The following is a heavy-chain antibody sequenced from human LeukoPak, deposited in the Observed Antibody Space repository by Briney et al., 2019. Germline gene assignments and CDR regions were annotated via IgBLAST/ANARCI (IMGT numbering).Heavy chain of an antibody. V-gene: IGHV1-18*04. CDR2: ISGYDGNA. J-gene: IGHJ4*02. Sequence: ASVKVSCKASGYTFTSYYMHWVRQAPGQGLEWMGWISGYDGNAKYAQKLQGRVTMTTDTSTSTAYMELRSLRSDDTAVYYCARGLLWFGELLNFDYWGQGTLVTVSS. D-gene: IGHD3-10*01. CDR1: GYTFTSYY. CDR3: ARGLLWFGELLNFDY.